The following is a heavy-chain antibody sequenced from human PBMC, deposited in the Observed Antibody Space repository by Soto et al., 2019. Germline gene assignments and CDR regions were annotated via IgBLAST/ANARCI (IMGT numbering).Heavy chain of an antibody. V-gene: IGHV1-69*01. CDR1: GGTFSSYA. CDR3: ARGLSGNPYYFDY. Sequence: QVQLVQSGDEVKKPGSSVKVYCKASGGTFSSYAISWVRQATGQGLEWMGGIIPIFGTANYAQKFQGRVTITADESTSTAYRELSSLRSEDTAVYYCARGLSGNPYYFDYWGQGTLVTVSS. CDR2: IIPIFGTA. J-gene: IGHJ4*02. D-gene: IGHD2-15*01.